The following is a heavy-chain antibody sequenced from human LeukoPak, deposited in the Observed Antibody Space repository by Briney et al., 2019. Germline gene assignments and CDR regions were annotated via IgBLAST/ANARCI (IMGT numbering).Heavy chain of an antibody. CDR3: ARRPYTTGYGDYEVRPYDY. CDR2: IYYSGST. Sequence: MASETLSLTCTVSGGSISSSSYYWGWIRQPPGKGLEWIGSIYYSGSTYYNPSLKSRVTISVDTSKNQFSLKLSSVTAADTAVYYCARRPYTTGYGDYEVRPYDYWGQGTLVTVSS. J-gene: IGHJ4*02. D-gene: IGHD4-17*01. CDR1: GGSISSSSYY. V-gene: IGHV4-39*01.